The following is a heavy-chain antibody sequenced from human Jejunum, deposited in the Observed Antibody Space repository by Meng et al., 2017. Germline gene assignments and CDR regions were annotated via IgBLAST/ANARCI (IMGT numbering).Heavy chain of an antibody. V-gene: IGHV1-2*06. CDR3: ARDEDISAAGKLFGDY. CDR2: INPKSGDT. Sequence: VQRVQSGAEVKKPGSSVKVSCKASGGTFSIYAISWVRRAPGQGLEWMGRINPKSGDTHYAQKFQARVTMTGDTSISTAYMELSGLRSDDTAMYYCARDEDISAAGKLFGDYWGQGTLVTVSS. D-gene: IGHD6-25*01. CDR1: GGTFSIYA. J-gene: IGHJ4*02.